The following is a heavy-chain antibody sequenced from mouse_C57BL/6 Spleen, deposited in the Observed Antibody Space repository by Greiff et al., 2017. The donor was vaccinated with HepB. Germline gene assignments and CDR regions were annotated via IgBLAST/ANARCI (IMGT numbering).Heavy chain of an antibody. V-gene: IGHV2-2*01. D-gene: IGHD2-2*01. CDR2: IWSGGST. CDR1: GFSLTSYG. Sequence: VQRVESGPGLVQPSQSLSITCTVSGFSLTSYGVHWVRQSPGKGLEWLGVIWSGGSTDYNAAFISRLSISKDNSKSQVFFKMNSLQADDTAIYYCARGGGNDEGYFDVWGTVTTVTVSS. J-gene: IGHJ1*03. CDR3: ARGGGNDEGYFDV.